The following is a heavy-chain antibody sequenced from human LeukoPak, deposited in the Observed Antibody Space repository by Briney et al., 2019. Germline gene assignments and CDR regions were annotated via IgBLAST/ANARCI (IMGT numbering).Heavy chain of an antibody. Sequence: GGSLRLSCSASGFTFSSYAMHWVRQAPGKGLEWVSAISGSGGSTYYADSVKGRFTISRDNSKNTLYLQMNSLRAEDTAVYYCAKGYYYGSGSYYPFDVWGQGTTVTVSS. CDR1: GFTFSSYA. CDR3: AKGYYYGSGSYYPFDV. J-gene: IGHJ6*02. D-gene: IGHD3-10*01. CDR2: ISGSGGST. V-gene: IGHV3-23*01.